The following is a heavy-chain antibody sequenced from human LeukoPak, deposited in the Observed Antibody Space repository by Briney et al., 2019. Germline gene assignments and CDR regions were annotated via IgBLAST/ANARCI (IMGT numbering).Heavy chain of an antibody. CDR3: ARGPLNEYSSPSSYYYYGVDV. V-gene: IGHV3-21*01. D-gene: IGHD6-6*01. CDR2: ISTSSSYM. Sequence: GGSLRLSCAASGFTFRSYSMNWVRQAPGKGLEWVSSISTSSSYMYYVDSVKGRFTISRDNAKNSLYLQMNSLRAEDTAVYFCARGPLNEYSSPSSYYYYGVDVWGQGTTVTVSS. CDR1: GFTFRSYS. J-gene: IGHJ6*02.